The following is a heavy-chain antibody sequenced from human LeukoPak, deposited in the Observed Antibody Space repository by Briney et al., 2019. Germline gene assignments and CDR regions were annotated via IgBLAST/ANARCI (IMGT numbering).Heavy chain of an antibody. CDR1: GFPFTINW. J-gene: IGHJ6*02. Sequence: GRSLRLSCAASGFPFTINWMTWVRQAPGKWLEWVATIKEDGRETFDVGSVRCRFTISRDNVRDSVYLQMTLLRAEDAAVYYCARARYCANTICHIGGGLDVWGPGTTVTVSS. D-gene: IGHD2-8*01. CDR2: IKEDGRET. CDR3: ARARYCANTICHIGGGLDV. V-gene: IGHV3-7*04.